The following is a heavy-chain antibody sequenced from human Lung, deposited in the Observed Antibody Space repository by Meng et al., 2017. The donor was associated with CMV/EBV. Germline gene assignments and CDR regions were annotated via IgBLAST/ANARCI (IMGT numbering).Heavy chain of an antibody. CDR1: GFTLSSYG. V-gene: IGHV3-30*02. D-gene: IGHD5-12*01. Sequence: GESLKISCAMSGFTLSSYGMHWIRQAPGKGLEWVAFIRYDGSNTYYADSVKRRFTISRDNSKNTLYLQMNILRAEDTAVYYCANIYSGVEDVWYFDYWGQGTLVTVSS. J-gene: IGHJ4*02. CDR2: IRYDGSNT. CDR3: ANIYSGVEDVWYFDY.